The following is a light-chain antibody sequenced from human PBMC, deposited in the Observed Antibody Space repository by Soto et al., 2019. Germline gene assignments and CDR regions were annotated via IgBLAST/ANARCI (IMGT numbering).Light chain of an antibody. Sequence: EIVLTQSPGTLSLSPGERATLSCRASQSVSSSYLAWYQQKPGQAPRLLIYGASSRATGIPDRFSGSGSGTDFTITIPTLEYEDFSVYYCQQYGSSPRTFGQGTTVEIK. CDR3: QQYGSSPRT. J-gene: IGKJ1*01. CDR1: QSVSSSY. CDR2: GAS. V-gene: IGKV3-20*01.